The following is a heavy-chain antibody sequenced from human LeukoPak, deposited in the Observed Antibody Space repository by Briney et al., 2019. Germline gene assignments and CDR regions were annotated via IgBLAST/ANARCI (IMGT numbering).Heavy chain of an antibody. D-gene: IGHD6-25*01. V-gene: IGHV4-59*11. CDR3: ARDGGEPATSTWFDP. CDR1: GGSITNHL. CDR2: IYHSGIT. Sequence: SETLSLTCSVSGGSITNHLWSWIRQPPGKGLEWIGYIYHSGITDYNPSLKSRVTISIDTSKNQFSLRLSSVTAADTAVYYCARDGGEPATSTWFDPWGQGTLVTVSS. J-gene: IGHJ5*02.